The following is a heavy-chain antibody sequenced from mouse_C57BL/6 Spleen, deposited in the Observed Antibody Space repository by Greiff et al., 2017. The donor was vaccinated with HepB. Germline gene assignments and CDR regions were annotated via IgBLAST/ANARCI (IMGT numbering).Heavy chain of an antibody. J-gene: IGHJ1*03. Sequence: EVQGVESGGGLVKPGGSLKLSCAASGFTFSSYAMSWVRQTPEKRLEWVATISDGGSYTYYPDNVKGRFTISRDNAKNNLYLQMSHLKSEDTAMYYCARDAPYGNYGYWYFDVWGTGTTVTVSS. D-gene: IGHD2-1*01. CDR3: ARDAPYGNYGYWYFDV. V-gene: IGHV5-4*01. CDR2: ISDGGSYT. CDR1: GFTFSSYA.